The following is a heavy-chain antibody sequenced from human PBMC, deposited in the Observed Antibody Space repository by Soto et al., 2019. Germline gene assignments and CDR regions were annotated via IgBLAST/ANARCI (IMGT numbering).Heavy chain of an antibody. D-gene: IGHD1-26*01. J-gene: IGHJ3*02. CDR2: ISSDGSNK. Sequence: QVQLVESGGGVVQPGRSLRLSCAASGFTFSNHGMHWVRQAPGKGLDCVAVISSDGSNKYYADSVKGRFTISRDNSKNPLYVEMNSLRAEDTAMYYCAKEGRTLVSSGDAFNIWGQGTMVTVSS. CDR1: GFTFSNHG. CDR3: AKEGRTLVSSGDAFNI. V-gene: IGHV3-30*18.